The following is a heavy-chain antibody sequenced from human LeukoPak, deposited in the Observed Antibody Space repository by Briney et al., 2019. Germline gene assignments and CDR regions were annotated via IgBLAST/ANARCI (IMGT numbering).Heavy chain of an antibody. CDR1: GYSFTVYW. J-gene: IGHJ4*02. D-gene: IGHD4-17*01. CDR3: ARHFYGDYAFDS. V-gene: IGHV5-10-1*01. CDR2: IDPSDSYT. Sequence: GESLRISCKGSGYSFTVYWITWVRQMPGKGLEWMGTIDPSDSYTNYSPSFQGHVTISADKSINSAYLQWSSLKTSDSAIYYCARHFYGDYAFDSWGQGTLVTVSS.